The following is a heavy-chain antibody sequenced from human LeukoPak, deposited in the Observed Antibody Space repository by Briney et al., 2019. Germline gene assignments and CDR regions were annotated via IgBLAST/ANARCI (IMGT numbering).Heavy chain of an antibody. CDR2: INTGSII. J-gene: IGHJ1*01. D-gene: IGHD3-22*01. CDR3: ARDRLLYYYDSGPTGHFQH. V-gene: IGHV3-69-1*01. Sequence: PGGSLRLSCAASGFTFSDYYMTWIRQAPGRGLEWVSYINTGSIIYYADSVKGRLTISRDNAKNSLYLQMSSLRADDTAVYYCARDRLLYYYDSGPTGHFQHWGQGTLVTV. CDR1: GFTFSDYY.